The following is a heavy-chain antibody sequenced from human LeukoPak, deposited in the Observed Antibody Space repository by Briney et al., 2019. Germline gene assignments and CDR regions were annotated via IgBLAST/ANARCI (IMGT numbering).Heavy chain of an antibody. V-gene: IGHV4-31*03. J-gene: IGHJ4*02. Sequence: TLSLTCTVSGGSISSGGYYWSWIRQHPGKGLEWIGYIYYSGSTYYNPSLKSRVTISVDTSKNQFSLKLSSVTAADTAVYYCARLPRRLQPYYFDYWGQGTLVTVSS. CDR2: IYYSGST. D-gene: IGHD4-17*01. CDR3: ARLPRRLQPYYFDY. CDR1: GGSISSGGYY.